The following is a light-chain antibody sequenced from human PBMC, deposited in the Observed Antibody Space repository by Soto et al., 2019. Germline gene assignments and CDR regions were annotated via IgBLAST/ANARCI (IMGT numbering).Light chain of an antibody. J-gene: IGKJ3*01. CDR2: GSS. CDR1: QSVSSS. CDR3: QQTYSSPLT. V-gene: IGKV3-15*01. Sequence: GSQSVSSSLAWYRHKXGQAPRLVIYGSSXRADGISARFSGSESGTDFTLNISSLQTEDFATYLCQQTYSSPLTFCYGSKVDIK.